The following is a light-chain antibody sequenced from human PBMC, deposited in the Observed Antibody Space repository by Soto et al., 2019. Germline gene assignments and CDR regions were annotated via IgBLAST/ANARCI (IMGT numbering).Light chain of an antibody. CDR3: SAWDASLIGSV. J-gene: IGLJ1*01. Sequence: QSVLAQPPSASGTPGQRVTISCSGSSSNIGSKTVNWYQQLPGTAPKLLIYSNYQRPSGVPDRFSGSKSGTSASLAISGLQSEDEADYYCSAWDASLIGSVLGTGTKVTVL. CDR1: SSNIGSKT. V-gene: IGLV1-44*01. CDR2: SNY.